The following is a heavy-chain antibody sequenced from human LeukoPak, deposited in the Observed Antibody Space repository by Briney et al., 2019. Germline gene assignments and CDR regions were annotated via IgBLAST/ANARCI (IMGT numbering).Heavy chain of an antibody. D-gene: IGHD3-3*01. CDR2: IIPIFGTA. J-gene: IGHJ3*02. CDR1: GGTFSSYA. V-gene: IGHV1-69*01. CDR3: ANFGVASSDI. Sequence: SVKVSCXASGGTFSSYAISWVRQAPGQGLEWMGGIIPIFGTANYAQKFQGRVTITADESTSLACMELSSLRSEDTAVYYCANFGVASSDIWGQGTMVTVSS.